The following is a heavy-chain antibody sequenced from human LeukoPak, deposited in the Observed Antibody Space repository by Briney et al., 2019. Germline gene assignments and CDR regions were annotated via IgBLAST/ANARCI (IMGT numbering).Heavy chain of an antibody. CDR3: ARDHERDSGAKNC. V-gene: IGHV3-21*01. Sequence: TGGSLRLSCAASGFTFSSYSMSWVRHAPGKGLEWASSISSTSDSMYYADSVMGRFTISRDNAKNSLYLQMNSLRAEDTAVYYCARDHERDSGAKNCWGQGTLVTVSS. CDR1: GFTFSSYS. J-gene: IGHJ4*02. D-gene: IGHD1-26*01. CDR2: ISSTSDSM.